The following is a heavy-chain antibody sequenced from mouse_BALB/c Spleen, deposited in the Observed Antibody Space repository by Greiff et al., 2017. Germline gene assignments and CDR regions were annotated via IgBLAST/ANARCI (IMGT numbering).Heavy chain of an antibody. V-gene: IGHV1-7*01. CDR1: GYTFTSYW. J-gene: IGHJ3*01. CDR3: AREGYYRYGFAY. D-gene: IGHD2-14*01. CDR2: INPSTGYT. Sequence: QVQLQQSGAELAKPGASVKMSCKASGYTFTSYWMHWVKQRPGQGLEWIGYINPSTGYTEYNQKFKDKATLTADKSSSTAYMQLSSLTSEDSAVYYCAREGYYRYGFAYGGQGTMVTVSA.